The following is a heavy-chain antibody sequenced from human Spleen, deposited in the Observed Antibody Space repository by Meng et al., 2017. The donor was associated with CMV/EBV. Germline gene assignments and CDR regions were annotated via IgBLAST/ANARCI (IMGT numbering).Heavy chain of an antibody. CDR3: AKTPVTTSQDYYHGMDV. D-gene: IGHD4-17*01. J-gene: IGHJ6*02. V-gene: IGHV1-46*01. Sequence: ASVKVSCKASGYTFTTYYMHWVRQAPGQGLEWMGIINPSGGSTSYAQKFQGRVTITADKSTNTAYMELSSLRSEDTAVYYCAKTPVTTSQDYYHGMDVWGQGTMVTVSS. CDR2: INPSGGST. CDR1: GYTFTTYY.